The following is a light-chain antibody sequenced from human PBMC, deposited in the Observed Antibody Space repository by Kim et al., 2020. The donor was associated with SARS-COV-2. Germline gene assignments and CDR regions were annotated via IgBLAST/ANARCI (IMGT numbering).Light chain of an antibody. CDR2: GNS. CDR1: SSNIGAGYD. CDR3: QSYDSSLSGSVV. Sequence: VTLSGAGSSSNIGAGYDVRWYQQLPGTAPKLLIYGNSKRPSGVPDRFSGSKSGTSASLAITGLQAEDEADYYCQSYDSSLSGSVVFGGGTQLTVL. J-gene: IGLJ2*01. V-gene: IGLV1-40*01.